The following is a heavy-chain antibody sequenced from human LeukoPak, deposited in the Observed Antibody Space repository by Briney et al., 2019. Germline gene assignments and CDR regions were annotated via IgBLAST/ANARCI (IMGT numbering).Heavy chain of an antibody. J-gene: IGHJ4*02. CDR3: VRDRDFYAIDY. CDR2: ISSSSSYI. V-gene: IGHV3-21*01. CDR1: GFTFSSYS. Sequence: GGSLRPSCAASGFTFSSYSMNWVRQAPGKGLEWVSSISSSSSYIYYADSVKGRFTISRDNAKNSLSLQMSSLTAEDTALYYCVRDRDFYAIDYWGQGTLVTVSS. D-gene: IGHD2/OR15-2a*01.